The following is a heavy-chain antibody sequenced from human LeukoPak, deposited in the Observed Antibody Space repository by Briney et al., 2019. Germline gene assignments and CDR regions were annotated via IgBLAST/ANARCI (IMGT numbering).Heavy chain of an antibody. Sequence: GGSLRLSCAASGFTFSSYSMNWVRQAPGKGLEWVSSISSSSSYIYYADSVKGRFTISRDNAKNSLYLQMNSLRAEDTAVYYCAXXSXYDXHSYYYYGMDVWGQGTTVTVSS. CDR2: ISSSSSYI. CDR3: AXXSXYDXHSYYYYGMDV. J-gene: IGHJ6*02. D-gene: IGHD5-12*01. CDR1: GFTFSSYS. V-gene: IGHV3-21*01.